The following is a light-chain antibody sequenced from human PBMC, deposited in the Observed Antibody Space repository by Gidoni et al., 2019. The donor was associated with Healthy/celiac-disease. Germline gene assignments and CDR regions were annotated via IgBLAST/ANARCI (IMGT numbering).Light chain of an antibody. CDR2: LNSDGSH. CDR1: SGHSSYA. J-gene: IGLJ2*01. CDR3: QTWGT. V-gene: IGLV4-69*01. Sequence: QLVLTLSPSASASLGASVKLTCTLSSGHSSYAIAWHQQQPEKGPRYLMKLNSDGSHSKGDGIPDRFSGSSSGAERYLTISSLQSEDEADYYCQTWGTFGGGTKLTVL.